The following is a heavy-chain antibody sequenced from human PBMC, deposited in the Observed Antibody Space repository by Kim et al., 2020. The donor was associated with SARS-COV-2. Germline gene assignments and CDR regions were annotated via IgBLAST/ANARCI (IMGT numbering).Heavy chain of an antibody. CDR1: GFTFSDYY. Sequence: GGSLRLSCAASGFTFSDYYMSWIRQAPGKGLEWVSYISSSSSYTNYADSVKGRFTISRDNAKNSLYLQMNSLRAEDTAVYYCARDVVDWELLADAFDIWGQGTMVTVSS. CDR2: ISSSSSYT. D-gene: IGHD1-26*01. CDR3: ARDVVDWELLADAFDI. J-gene: IGHJ3*02. V-gene: IGHV3-11*05.